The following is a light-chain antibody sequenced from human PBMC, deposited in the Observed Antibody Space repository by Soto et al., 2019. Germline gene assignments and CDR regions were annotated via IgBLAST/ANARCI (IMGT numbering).Light chain of an antibody. J-gene: IGKJ5*01. CDR2: WAS. CDR1: QSVLYSSNNKNY. CDR3: HQYYSTPST. Sequence: DIVMTQSPDYLAVSLGERATINCKSSQSVLYSSNNKNYLAWYQQKPGQPPKLLIYWASTRESGVPDRFSGSWSGTDFTLAISSLQAADVAVYYCHQYYSTPSTFGQGTRLEIK. V-gene: IGKV4-1*01.